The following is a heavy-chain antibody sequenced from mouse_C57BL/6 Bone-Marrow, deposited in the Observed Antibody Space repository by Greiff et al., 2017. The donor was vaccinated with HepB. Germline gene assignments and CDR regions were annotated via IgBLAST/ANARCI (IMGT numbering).Heavy chain of an antibody. D-gene: IGHD1-1*01. CDR1: GFSLTSYG. J-gene: IGHJ2*01. CDR2: IWSGGST. V-gene: IGHV2-2*01. CDR3: ASLSITTRNYFDY. Sequence: QVHVKQSGPGLVQPSQSLSITCTVSGFSLTSYGVHWVRQSPGKGLEWLGVIWSGGSTDYNAAFISRLSISKDNSKSQVFFKMNSLQADDTAIYYCASLSITTRNYFDYWGQGTTLTVSS.